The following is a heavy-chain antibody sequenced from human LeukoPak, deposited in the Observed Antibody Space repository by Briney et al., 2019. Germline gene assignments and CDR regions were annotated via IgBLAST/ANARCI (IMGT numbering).Heavy chain of an antibody. CDR1: GGSISSGHW. CDR2: IYQSGST. CDR3: ARGISPGSGWFFNI. Sequence: TSETLSLTCAVSGGSISSGHWWSWVRQPPMKGLEWIGEIYQSGSTNYNPSLNSRATISVDKSKNQFSLKLTSVTAADTAVYYCARGISPGSGWFFNIWGQGTVVSVSS. V-gene: IGHV4-4*02. D-gene: IGHD6-19*01. J-gene: IGHJ3*02.